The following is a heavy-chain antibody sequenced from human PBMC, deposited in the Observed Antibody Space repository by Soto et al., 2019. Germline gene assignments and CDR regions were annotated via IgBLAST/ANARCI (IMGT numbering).Heavy chain of an antibody. Sequence: ASVKVSCKASGYTFTSYGISWVRQAPGQGLEWMGWMSAYNGNTNYAQKLQGRVTMTTDTSTSTAYTELRSLRSDDTAVYYCARDSRGYCSSTSCYDWFDPWGQGTLVTVSS. CDR3: ARDSRGYCSSTSCYDWFDP. CDR1: GYTFTSYG. V-gene: IGHV1-18*01. CDR2: MSAYNGNT. D-gene: IGHD2-2*01. J-gene: IGHJ5*02.